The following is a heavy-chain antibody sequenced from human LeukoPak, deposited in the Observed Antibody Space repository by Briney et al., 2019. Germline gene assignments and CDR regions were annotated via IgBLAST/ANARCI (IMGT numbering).Heavy chain of an antibody. CDR2: ISAYNGNT. D-gene: IGHD3-9*01. CDR1: GYTFTSYG. J-gene: IGHJ5*02. V-gene: IGHV1-18*04. CDR3: ARVVTLRYFDWFQNWFDP. Sequence: ASVKVSCKASGYTFTSYGISWVRQAPGQGLEWMGWISAYNGNTNYAQKLQGRVTMTTDTSTSTAYMELRSLRSDDTAVCYCARVVTLRYFDWFQNWFDPWGQGTLVTVSS.